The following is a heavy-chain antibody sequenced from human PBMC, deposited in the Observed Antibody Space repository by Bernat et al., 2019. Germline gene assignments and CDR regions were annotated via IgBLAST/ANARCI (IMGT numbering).Heavy chain of an antibody. V-gene: IGHV4-39*01. D-gene: IGHD7-27*01. CDR2: ISYTGSP. Sequence: QLQVQESGPGLVKPSETLSLTCTVSGGSMSSTSYYWGWIRQPPGKGLDWIGSISYTGSPYYNPSLESRVIISVATSKTQFSLDLTSVTAADTAVYYCARLPFTGDRGRGTFDIWGQGTMVTVSS. CDR3: ARLPFTGDRGRGTFDI. J-gene: IGHJ3*02. CDR1: GGSMSSTSYY.